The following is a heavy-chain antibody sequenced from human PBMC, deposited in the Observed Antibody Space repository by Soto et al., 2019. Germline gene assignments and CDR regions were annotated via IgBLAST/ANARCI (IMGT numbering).Heavy chain of an antibody. J-gene: IGHJ1*01. D-gene: IGHD3-16*01. CDR1: GYTFTSYA. Sequence: QVQLVQSGAEVKKPGASVKVSCKASGYTFTSYAFSWVRQAPGQGIEWMGWISAYNGNTNYAQKLKGRVTMTTDTSTSTAYMELRSLRSDDTALYYCAFLGDREYFQHWGQGTLVTVSS. CDR3: AFLGDREYFQH. V-gene: IGHV1-18*01. CDR2: ISAYNGNT.